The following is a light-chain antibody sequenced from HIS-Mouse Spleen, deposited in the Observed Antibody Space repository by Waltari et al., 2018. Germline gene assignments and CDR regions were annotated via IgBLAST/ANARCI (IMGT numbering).Light chain of an antibody. Sequence: IVATQSPATLSVSTGDMATLSYRARQSVISNFAWYQQKPGQAPRLLIYGAATRDTGIPARFSGSGSGTEFTLTISSMQSEDFAVYYCQQYNNWPRTFGQGTKVEIK. CDR2: GAA. CDR1: QSVISN. CDR3: QQYNNWPRT. V-gene: IGKV3-15*01. J-gene: IGKJ1*01.